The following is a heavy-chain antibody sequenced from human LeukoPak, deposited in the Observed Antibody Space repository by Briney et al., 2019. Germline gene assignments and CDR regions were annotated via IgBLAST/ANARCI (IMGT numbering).Heavy chain of an antibody. CDR1: GGTFSSYA. CDR2: IIPIFGTA. CDR3: ARGKHHYYGSGSYYNPIDY. Sequence: ASVKVSCKASGGTFSSYAISWVRQAPGQGLEWMGGIIPIFGTANYAQKFQGRVTITTDESTSTAYMELSSLRSGDTAVYYCARGKHHYYGSGSYYNPIDYWGQGTLVTVSS. V-gene: IGHV1-69*05. J-gene: IGHJ4*02. D-gene: IGHD3-10*01.